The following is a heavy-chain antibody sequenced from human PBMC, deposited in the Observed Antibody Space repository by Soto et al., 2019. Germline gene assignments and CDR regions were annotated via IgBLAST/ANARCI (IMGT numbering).Heavy chain of an antibody. CDR2: IKSKTDGGTT. J-gene: IGHJ4*02. CDR1: GFTFSNAW. Sequence: GGSLRLSCAASGFTFSNAWMNWVRQAPGKGLEWVGRIKSKTDGGTTDYAAPVKGRFTISRDDSKNTLYLQMNSLKTEDTAVYYCTTDPELLWFGELFEVYWGQGTLVTVSS. V-gene: IGHV3-15*07. CDR3: TTDPELLWFGELFEVY. D-gene: IGHD3-10*01.